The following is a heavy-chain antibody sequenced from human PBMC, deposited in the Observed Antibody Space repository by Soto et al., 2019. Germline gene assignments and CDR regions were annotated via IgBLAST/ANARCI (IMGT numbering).Heavy chain of an antibody. J-gene: IGHJ5*02. Sequence: PGGSLRLSCAASGFTFSDYYMSWIRQAPGKGLEWVSYISSSGSTIYYADSVKGRVTISRDNAKNSLYLQMDSLRAEDTAVYYCARDLGDRTTWFDPWGQGTLVTVSS. V-gene: IGHV3-11*01. D-gene: IGHD1-7*01. CDR3: ARDLGDRTTWFDP. CDR1: GFTFSDYY. CDR2: ISSSGSTI.